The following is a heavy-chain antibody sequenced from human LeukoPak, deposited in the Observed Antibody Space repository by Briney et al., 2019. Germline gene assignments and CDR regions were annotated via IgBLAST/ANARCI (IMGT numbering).Heavy chain of an antibody. CDR2: MSGSGTTT. J-gene: IGHJ4*02. CDR3: AKFFAPSGGASGWPWTIDC. V-gene: IGHV3-23*01. Sequence: PGGSLRLSCAASGFTLSNAWMNWVRQAPGKGLEWVAAMSGSGTTTYSADSAKGRFTISRDNSKNTLYVEMSSLRAEDTAVYYCAKFFAPSGGASGWPWTIDCWGQGTLVTVSS. CDR1: GFTLSNAW. D-gene: IGHD6-19*01.